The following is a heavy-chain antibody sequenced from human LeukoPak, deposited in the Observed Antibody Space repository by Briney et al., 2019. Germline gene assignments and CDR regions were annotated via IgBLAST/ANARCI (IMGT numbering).Heavy chain of an antibody. CDR3: AKDLGFWRGSRWDNAFDY. D-gene: IGHD3-3*01. J-gene: IGHJ4*02. V-gene: IGHV3-9*01. CDR2: ISWNSGSI. Sequence: GGSLRLSCAASGFTFDDYAMHWVRQAPGKGLEWVSGISWNSGSIGYADSVKGRFTISRDNAKNSLYLQMNSLRAEDTALYYCAKDLGFWRGSRWDNAFDYWGQGTLVTVSS. CDR1: GFTFDDYA.